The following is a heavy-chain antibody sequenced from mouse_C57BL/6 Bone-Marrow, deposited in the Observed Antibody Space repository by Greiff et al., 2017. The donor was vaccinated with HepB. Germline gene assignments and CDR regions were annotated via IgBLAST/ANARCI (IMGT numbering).Heavy chain of an antibody. CDR2: ISSGSSTI. D-gene: IGHD2-1*01. J-gene: IGHJ4*01. CDR1: GFTFSDYG. V-gene: IGHV5-17*01. Sequence: EVHLVESGGGLVKPGGSLKLSCAASGFTFSDYGMHWVRQAPEKGLEWVAYISSGSSTIYYADTVKGRFTISRDNAKNTLFLQMTSLRSEDTAMYYCARSFYYGNDYAMDYWGQGTSVTVSS. CDR3: ARSFYYGNDYAMDY.